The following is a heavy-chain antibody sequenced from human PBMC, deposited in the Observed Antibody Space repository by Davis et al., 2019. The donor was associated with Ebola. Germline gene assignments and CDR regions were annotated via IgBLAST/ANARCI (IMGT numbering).Heavy chain of an antibody. CDR1: GFTFGNYA. J-gene: IGHJ6*02. CDR2: ISDAGGYT. D-gene: IGHD5-12*01. V-gene: IGHV3-23*01. Sequence: GESLKISCAASGFTFGNYAMSWVRQAPGKGLEWVSGISDAGGYTYYADSVKGRFTISRDNAKNSLYLQMNSLRAEDTAVYYCARDPEVRLRFYYYGMDVWGQGTTVTVSS. CDR3: ARDPEVRLRFYYYGMDV.